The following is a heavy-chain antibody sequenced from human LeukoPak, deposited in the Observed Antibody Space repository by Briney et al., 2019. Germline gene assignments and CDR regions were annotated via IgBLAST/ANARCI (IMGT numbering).Heavy chain of an antibody. CDR2: IIPIFGTA. CDR3: ARVGPALGYAVYYFDY. Sequence: SVKVSCKASGGTFSSYAISWVRQAPGQGLEWMGGIIPIFGTANYAQKFQGRVTITADGSTSTAYMELSSLRSEDTAVYYCARVGPALGYAVYYFDYWGQGTLVTVSS. D-gene: IGHD2-2*01. J-gene: IGHJ4*02. CDR1: GGTFSSYA. V-gene: IGHV1-69*13.